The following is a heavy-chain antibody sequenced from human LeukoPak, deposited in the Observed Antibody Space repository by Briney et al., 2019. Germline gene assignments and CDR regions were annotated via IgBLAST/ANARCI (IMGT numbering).Heavy chain of an antibody. CDR3: AKDGDSNSWYVDY. D-gene: IGHD6-13*01. J-gene: IGHJ4*02. Sequence: GGSLRPSCAASGFTFDDYAMHWVRQAPGKGLEWVSGISWNSGSIGYADSVKGRFTISRDNAKNSLYLQMNSLRAEDTALYYCAKDGDSNSWYVDYWGQGTLVTVSS. V-gene: IGHV3-9*01. CDR2: ISWNSGSI. CDR1: GFTFDDYA.